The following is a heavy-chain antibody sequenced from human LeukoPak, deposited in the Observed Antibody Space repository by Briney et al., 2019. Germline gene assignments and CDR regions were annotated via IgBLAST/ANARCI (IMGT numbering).Heavy chain of an antibody. J-gene: IGHJ6*02. CDR1: GGSISSYY. Sequence: SETLSLTCTVSGGSISSYYWSWIRQPPGKGLEWIGYIYYSGSTNYNPSLKSRVTISVDTSKNQFSLKLSSVTAADTAVYYCARTTVAPPDYYYYGMDVWGQGTTVTVSS. D-gene: IGHD4-23*01. CDR3: ARTTVAPPDYYYYGMDV. CDR2: IYYSGST. V-gene: IGHV4-59*01.